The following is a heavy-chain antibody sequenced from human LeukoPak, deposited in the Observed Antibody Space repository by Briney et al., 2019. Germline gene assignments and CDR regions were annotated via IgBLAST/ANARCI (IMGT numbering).Heavy chain of an antibody. D-gene: IGHD3-10*01. CDR1: GFTFSSYS. CDR3: ARDRAHYGSENYYYMDV. Sequence: GGSLRLSCAASGFTFSSYSMNWVRQAPGKGLEWVSSISSSSSYIYYADSVKGRFTISRDNAKNSLYLQMNSLRAEDTAVYYCARDRAHYGSENYYYMDVWGKGTTVTISS. V-gene: IGHV3-21*01. CDR2: ISSSSSYI. J-gene: IGHJ6*03.